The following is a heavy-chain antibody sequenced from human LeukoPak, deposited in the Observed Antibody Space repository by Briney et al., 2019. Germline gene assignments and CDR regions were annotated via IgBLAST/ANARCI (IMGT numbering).Heavy chain of an antibody. Sequence: PSETLSLTCAVYGGSSRGYYWSCIRDPPGKGREWIGEINHSGSTNHNPSLKSRVTISLDTTKNQFSLKLSSVTAADTAVYYCARGITVVRRKRTKNQNYYYYMDVWGKGTTVTVSS. CDR3: ARGITVVRRKRTKNQNYYYYMDV. D-gene: IGHD3-10*01. J-gene: IGHJ6*03. CDR1: GGSSRGYY. CDR2: INHSGST. V-gene: IGHV4-34*01.